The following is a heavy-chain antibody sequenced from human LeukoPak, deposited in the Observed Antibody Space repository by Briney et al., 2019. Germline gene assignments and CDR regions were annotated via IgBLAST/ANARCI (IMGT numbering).Heavy chain of an antibody. D-gene: IGHD3-3*01. V-gene: IGHV3-23*01. CDR3: AKALRFLEWLPRYYFDY. CDR2: ISGSCGST. J-gene: IGHJ4*02. CDR1: GFTFSSYA. Sequence: GGSLRLSCAASGFTFSSYAMSWVRQAPGKGLEWVSAISGSCGSTYYADSVKGRFTISRDNSKNTLYLQMNSLRAEDTAVYYCAKALRFLEWLPRYYFDYWGQGTLVTVSS.